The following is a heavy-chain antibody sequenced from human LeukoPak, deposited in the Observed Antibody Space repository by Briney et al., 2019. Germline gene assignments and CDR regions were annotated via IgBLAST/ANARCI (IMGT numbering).Heavy chain of an antibody. CDR3: ASVQDILAGPYDY. Sequence: SETLSLTCTVSGGSISSSSYYWGWIRQPPGKGLEWIGSIYNSGSTYYNPSLKSRVTISVDTSKDQFSLKLSSVTAADTAVYYCASVQDILAGPYDYWGQGTLVTVSS. D-gene: IGHD3-9*01. J-gene: IGHJ4*02. CDR2: IYNSGST. V-gene: IGHV4-39*01. CDR1: GGSISSSSYY.